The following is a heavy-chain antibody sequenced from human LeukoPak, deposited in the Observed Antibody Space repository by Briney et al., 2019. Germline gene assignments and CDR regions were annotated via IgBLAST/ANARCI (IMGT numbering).Heavy chain of an antibody. Sequence: ASVKVSCKASGYTFTGHYMHWVRQAPGQGLEWMGWINPNNGGTNYAQKFQGRVTMTRDTSISTAYMELSRLRSDDAAVYYCARGYALYSGRYIDFDYWGQGTLVTVSS. CDR3: ARGYALYSGRYIDFDY. V-gene: IGHV1-2*02. J-gene: IGHJ4*02. CDR1: GYTFTGHY. D-gene: IGHD1-26*01. CDR2: INPNNGGT.